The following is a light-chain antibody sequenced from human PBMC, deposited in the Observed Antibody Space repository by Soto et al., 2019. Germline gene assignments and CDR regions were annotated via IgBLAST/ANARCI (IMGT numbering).Light chain of an antibody. Sequence: QSVRTRPPPASGSPGRSVTIPCPGTTSDFGGYNYGSWYQEHPGKAPKLMIYEVSKRPSGVPDRFSGSKSGNTASLTVSGLQADDEADYCCSSYAGSNTYSVFGTGTKVSDL. V-gene: IGLV2-8*01. CDR3: SSYAGSNTYSV. CDR1: TSDFGGYNY. CDR2: EVS. J-gene: IGLJ1*01.